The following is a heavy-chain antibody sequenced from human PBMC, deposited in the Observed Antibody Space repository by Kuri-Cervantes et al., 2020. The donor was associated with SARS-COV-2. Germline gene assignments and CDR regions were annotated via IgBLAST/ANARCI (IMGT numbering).Heavy chain of an antibody. CDR3: ARGSPTAYYYYGMDV. J-gene: IGHJ6*02. Sequence: ASVKVSCKASGYTFTSYGISWVRQAPGQGLEWMGWISAYNGNTNYAQKLQGRVTMTTDTSTSTAYMELSSLRSEDTAVYYCARGSPTAYYYYGMDVWGQGTTVTVSS. D-gene: IGHD4-11*01. CDR2: ISAYNGNT. V-gene: IGHV1-18*01. CDR1: GYTFTSYG.